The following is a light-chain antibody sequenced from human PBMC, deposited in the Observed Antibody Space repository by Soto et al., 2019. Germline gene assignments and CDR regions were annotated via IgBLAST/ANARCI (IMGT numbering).Light chain of an antibody. J-gene: IGKJ1*01. CDR3: QKYNGARWT. CDR1: QGISNY. V-gene: IGKV1-27*01. CDR2: AAS. Sequence: IQMTQSPSTVSASVGDRVTITCRASQGISNYLAWYQQKPGQVPKLLLYAASTLQSGVPSRFSGSGSGTDFTLTISSLQPEDVATYYCQKYNGARWTFGQGTKVEIK.